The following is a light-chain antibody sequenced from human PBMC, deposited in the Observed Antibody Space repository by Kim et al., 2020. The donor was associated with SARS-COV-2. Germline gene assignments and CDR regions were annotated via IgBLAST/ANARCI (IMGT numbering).Light chain of an antibody. V-gene: IGLV2-11*01. J-gene: IGLJ1*01. CDR3: CSYAGSYTL. CDR2: DVS. CDR1: SSDVGGYNY. Sequence: PGQSVTISCTGTSSDVGGYNYVSWYQQHPGKAPKLMIYDVSKRPSGVPDRFSGSKSGNTASLTISGLQAEDEADYYCCSYAGSYTLFGTGTKVTVL.